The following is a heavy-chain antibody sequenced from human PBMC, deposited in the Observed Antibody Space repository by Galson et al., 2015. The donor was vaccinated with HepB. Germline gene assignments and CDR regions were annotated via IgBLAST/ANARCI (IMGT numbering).Heavy chain of an antibody. Sequence: SVKVSCKASGYTFTDFGISWMRQAPGRGLEWMGWISAHNGNTNYAQKFQGRVTMTTDTSTRTAYMDLRSLRSDDTAVYYCARWVGDLFRAYYGMDVWGQGTTVTVSS. D-gene: IGHD3-10*01. CDR3: ARWVGDLFRAYYGMDV. CDR1: GYTFTDFG. J-gene: IGHJ6*02. V-gene: IGHV1-18*01. CDR2: ISAHNGNT.